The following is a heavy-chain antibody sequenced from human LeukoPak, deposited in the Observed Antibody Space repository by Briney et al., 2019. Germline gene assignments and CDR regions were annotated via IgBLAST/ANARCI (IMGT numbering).Heavy chain of an antibody. CDR1: GGSITSYY. CDR3: ARAITGTTYAFNI. CDR2: IYYSGST. D-gene: IGHD1-20*01. V-gene: IGHV4-59*01. J-gene: IGHJ3*02. Sequence: SETLSLTCTVPGGSITSYYWNWIRQPPGKGLEWIGYIYYSGSTNYNPSLKSRVTISVDTSKNQFSLKLSSVTAADTAVYYCARAITGTTYAFNIWGQGTMVTVSS.